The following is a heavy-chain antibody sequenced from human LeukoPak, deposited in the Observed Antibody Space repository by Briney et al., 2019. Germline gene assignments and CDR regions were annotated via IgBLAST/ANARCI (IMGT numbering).Heavy chain of an antibody. CDR2: INSDGSST. Sequence: GGSLRLSCAASGFIFSSYWMHWVRQAPGKGPVWVSRINSDGSSTSYADSVKGRFTISRDNAKNTLYLQMNSLRAEDTAVYYCARRVVVPAAPYYFDYWGQGTLVTVSS. J-gene: IGHJ4*02. CDR3: ARRVVVPAAPYYFDY. V-gene: IGHV3-74*01. CDR1: GFIFSSYW. D-gene: IGHD2-2*01.